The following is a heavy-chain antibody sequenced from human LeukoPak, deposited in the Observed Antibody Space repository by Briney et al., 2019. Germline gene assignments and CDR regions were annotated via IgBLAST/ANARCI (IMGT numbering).Heavy chain of an antibody. CDR3: ARDTDIVVVPAAGHNWFDP. J-gene: IGHJ5*02. D-gene: IGHD2-2*01. V-gene: IGHV4-59*12. CDR2: IYYSGST. Sequence: SETLSLTCTVSGGSISSYYWSWIRQPPGKGLEWIGYIYYSGSTNYNPSLKSRVTISVDTSKNQFSLKLSSVTAADTAVYYCARDTDIVVVPAAGHNWFDPWGQGTLVTVSS. CDR1: GGSISSYY.